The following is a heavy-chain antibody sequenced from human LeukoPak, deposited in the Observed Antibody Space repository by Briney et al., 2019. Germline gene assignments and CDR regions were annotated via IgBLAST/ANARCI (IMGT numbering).Heavy chain of an antibody. J-gene: IGHJ5*02. D-gene: IGHD1-26*01. CDR3: ARGRIVGAILTA. Sequence: GASVKVSCKASGGTFSSYAISWVRQAPGQGLEWMGGIIPIFGTANYAQRLQGRVTITADKSTKTAYMELSSLRSEDTAVYYCARGRIVGAILTAWGQGTLVTVSS. CDR1: GGTFSSYA. CDR2: IIPIFGTA. V-gene: IGHV1-69*06.